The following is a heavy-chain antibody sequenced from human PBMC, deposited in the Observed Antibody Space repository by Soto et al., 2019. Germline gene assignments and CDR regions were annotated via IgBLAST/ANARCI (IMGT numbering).Heavy chain of an antibody. CDR1: GGSISSYY. CDR2: IYYSGST. Sequence: SETLSLTCTVSGGSISSYYWSWIRQPPGKGLEWIGYIYYSGSTNYNPSLKSRVTISVDTSKNQFSLKLSSVTAADTAVYYCARLFNFYFWSGYYTQGGHDAFDIWGQRTMVTVSS. CDR3: ARLFNFYFWSGYYTQGGHDAFDI. J-gene: IGHJ3*02. D-gene: IGHD3-3*01. V-gene: IGHV4-59*08.